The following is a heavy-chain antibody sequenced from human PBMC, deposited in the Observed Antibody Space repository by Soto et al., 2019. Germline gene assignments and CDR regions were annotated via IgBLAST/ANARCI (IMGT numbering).Heavy chain of an antibody. D-gene: IGHD3-22*01. J-gene: IGHJ4*02. V-gene: IGHV3-64*01. CDR3: ARDPDSSGYYYFDY. CDR2: ISSYGGST. Sequence: VQLVESGGGLVQPGGSLKLSCAASGVTFSSYAMHWVRQAPGKGLEYVSAISSYGGSTYYANSVKGRFTISSDNCKNTLYLQMGSLSAEDMAVYYCARDPDSSGYYYFDYWGQGTLVTVSS. CDR1: GVTFSSYA.